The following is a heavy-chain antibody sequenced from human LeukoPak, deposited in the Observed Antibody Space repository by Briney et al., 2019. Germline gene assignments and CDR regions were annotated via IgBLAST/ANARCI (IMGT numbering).Heavy chain of an antibody. CDR1: GYTLTELS. D-gene: IGHD1-20*01. CDR3: ATVGRITGYSSFDY. Sequence: ASVKVSCKVSGYTLTELSMHWVRQAPGKGLEWMGGFDPEDGETIYAQKFQGRVTMTEDTSTDTAYMELSSLRSEDTAVYYCATVGRITGYSSFDYWGQGTLVTVSS. J-gene: IGHJ4*02. V-gene: IGHV1-24*01. CDR2: FDPEDGET.